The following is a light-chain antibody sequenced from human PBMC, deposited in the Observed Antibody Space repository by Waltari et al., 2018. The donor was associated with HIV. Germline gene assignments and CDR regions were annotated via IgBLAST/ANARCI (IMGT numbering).Light chain of an antibody. CDR3: CAYAGSTTYVI. CDR1: SSDVGGYNL. J-gene: IGLJ2*01. V-gene: IGLV2-23*02. Sequence: QSALTQPASVPGSPGQSITISCTGTSSDVGGYNLVSWYQQHPGKAPKLMIYEVSKRPSWVANRFSGSKSGNTASLTISGLQAEDEADYYCCAYAGSTTYVIFGGGTKLTVL. CDR2: EVS.